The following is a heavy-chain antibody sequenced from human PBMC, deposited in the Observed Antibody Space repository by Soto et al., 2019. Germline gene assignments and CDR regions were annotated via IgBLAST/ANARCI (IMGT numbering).Heavy chain of an antibody. CDR2: INPNSGGT. D-gene: IGHD7-27*01. CDR3: ATSLRELGVGYYMDV. V-gene: IGHV1-2*04. J-gene: IGHJ6*03. Sequence: ASVKVSCKASGYTFTGYYMHWVRQAPGQGLEWMGWINPNSGGTNYAQKFQGWVTMTRDTSISTAYMELSRLRSDDTAVYYCATSLRELGVGYYMDVWGKGTTVTVSS. CDR1: GYTFTGYY.